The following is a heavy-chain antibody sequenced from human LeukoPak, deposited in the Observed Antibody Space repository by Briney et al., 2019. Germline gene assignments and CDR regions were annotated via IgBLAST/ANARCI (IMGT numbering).Heavy chain of an antibody. Sequence: PGGSLRLSCAASGFTFSSYSMNWVRQAPGKGLEWVSSISASGSYTYYADSVKGRFTISRDKAKNSLYLQMNSQRAEDRPVYYCARDWAGATVAGRWFDYGAQGTLVSVSS. D-gene: IGHD6-19*01. CDR3: ARDWAGATVAGRWFDY. J-gene: IGHJ4*02. CDR2: ISASGSYT. V-gene: IGHV3-21*01. CDR1: GFTFSSYS.